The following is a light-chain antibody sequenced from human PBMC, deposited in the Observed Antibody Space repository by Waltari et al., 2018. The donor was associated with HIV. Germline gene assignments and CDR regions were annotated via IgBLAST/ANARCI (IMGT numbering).Light chain of an antibody. CDR1: TKDVGLYNY. CDR2: EVS. J-gene: IGLJ2*01. V-gene: IGLV2-8*01. Sequence: QSALTQPPSASGSPGQSVTISCTGTTKDVGLYNYVSWYQQNPGEASKLIIFEVSKRPSGVPDRFSGSKSGNTASLTVSGLQSEDEADYFCSSYAGSNTLLFGGGTKLTVL. CDR3: SSYAGSNTLL.